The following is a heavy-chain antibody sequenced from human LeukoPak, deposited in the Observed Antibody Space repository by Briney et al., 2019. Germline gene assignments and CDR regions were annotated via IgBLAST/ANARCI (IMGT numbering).Heavy chain of an antibody. V-gene: IGHV5-51*01. D-gene: IGHD6-13*01. J-gene: IGHJ4*02. CDR1: GYSFTDYW. CDR3: ARRYSTDSIAY. Sequence: LGESLKISCKGSGYSFTDYWIGWVRPMPGKGLEWMGIIYAGDSETRYSPSFQGQVTISADKSISTAYLQWSSLKASNTAMYYCARRYSTDSIAYWGQGTLVTVSS. CDR2: IYAGDSET.